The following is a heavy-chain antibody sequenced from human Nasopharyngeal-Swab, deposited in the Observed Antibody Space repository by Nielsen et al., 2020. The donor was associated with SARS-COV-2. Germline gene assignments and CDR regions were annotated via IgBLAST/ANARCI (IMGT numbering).Heavy chain of an antibody. J-gene: IGHJ5*02. D-gene: IGHD6-6*01. CDR2: IYYSGST. Sequence: SETLSLTCTVSGGSISSSSYYWGWIRQPPGKGLEWIGSIYYSGSTYYNPSLKSRVTISVDTSKNQFSLKLSSVTAADTAVYYCARQEYLNWFDPWGREPWSPSPQ. CDR3: ARQEYLNWFDP. CDR1: GGSISSSSYY. V-gene: IGHV4-39*01.